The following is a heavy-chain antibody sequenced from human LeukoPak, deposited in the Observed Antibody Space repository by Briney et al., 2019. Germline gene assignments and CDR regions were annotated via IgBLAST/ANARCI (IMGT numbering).Heavy chain of an antibody. CDR2: IYSGGST. D-gene: IGHD6-13*01. V-gene: IGHV3-53*01. CDR3: ARSSSSWHYFDY. Sequence: GSLRLSCAASGFTVNSKYMSWVRQAPGKGLEWVSVIYSGGSTYYADSVKGRFTISRDNAKNLVYLQMNSLRAEDTAVYYCARSSSSWHYFDYWGQGTLVTVSS. J-gene: IGHJ4*02. CDR1: GFTVNSKY.